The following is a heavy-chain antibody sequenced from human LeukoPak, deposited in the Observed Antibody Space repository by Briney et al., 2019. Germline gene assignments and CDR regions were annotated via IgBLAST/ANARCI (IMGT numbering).Heavy chain of an antibody. J-gene: IGHJ3*02. CDR1: GVSISTHY. CDR3: ARDRHSDAFDI. V-gene: IGHV4-59*11. Sequence: SETLSLTCNVSGVSISTHYWSWIRQSPGKGLEWIGFIYHSGTTNYNPSLKSRVTISIDTSKNEFSLKLTSVTAADTAVYFCARDRHSDAFDIWGQGTMVTVSS. CDR2: IYHSGTT. D-gene: IGHD2-15*01.